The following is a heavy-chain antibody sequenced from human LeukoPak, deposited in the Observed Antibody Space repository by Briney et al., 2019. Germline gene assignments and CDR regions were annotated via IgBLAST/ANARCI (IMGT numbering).Heavy chain of an antibody. CDR3: ATILDCSSTSCYEPLVDY. V-gene: IGHV1-69*06. D-gene: IGHD2-2*01. CDR1: GGTFSSYA. J-gene: IGHJ4*02. CDR2: VIPIFGTA. Sequence: EASVKVSCKASGGTFSSYAISWVRQAPRQGLEWMGGVIPIFGTANYAQKFQGRVTITADKSTSTAYMELSSLRSEDTAVYYCATILDCSSTSCYEPLVDYWGQGTLVTVSS.